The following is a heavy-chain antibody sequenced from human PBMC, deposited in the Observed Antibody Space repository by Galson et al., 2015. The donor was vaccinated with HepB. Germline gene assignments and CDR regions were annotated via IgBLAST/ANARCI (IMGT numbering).Heavy chain of an antibody. CDR1: GFTFSSYW. CDR3: ARDLAAVAGTGYYYYGMDV. D-gene: IGHD6-19*01. J-gene: IGHJ6*02. V-gene: IGHV3-7*01. CDR2: IKQDGSEK. Sequence: SLRLSCAASGFTFSSYWMSWVRQAPGKGLEWVANIKQDGSEKYYVDSVKGRFTISRDNAKNSLYLQMNSLRAEDTAVYYCARDLAAVAGTGYYYYGMDVWGQGTTVTVSS.